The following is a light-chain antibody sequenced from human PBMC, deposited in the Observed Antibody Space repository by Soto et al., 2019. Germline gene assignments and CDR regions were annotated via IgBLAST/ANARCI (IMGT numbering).Light chain of an antibody. Sequence: VVLTQSPAPLSLSPGERATLSCRASQSVSSNLAWYQQKPGQAPRLLIYGTSTRATGIPARFSGSGSGTEFTLTISSLQSEDFAVYYCQQYNNWLGTFGQGTKVDIK. CDR3: QQYNNWLGT. CDR1: QSVSSN. J-gene: IGKJ1*01. V-gene: IGKV3-15*01. CDR2: GTS.